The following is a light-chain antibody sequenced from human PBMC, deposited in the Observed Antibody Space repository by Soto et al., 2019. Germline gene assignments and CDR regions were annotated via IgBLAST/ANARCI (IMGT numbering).Light chain of an antibody. V-gene: IGKV3-15*01. CDR1: QTVSSN. J-gene: IGKJ2*01. Sequence: EIVMTQSPATLSVSPGERATLSCRASQTVSSNLAWYQQKPGQAPRLLIYGASTRATGIPARFSGSGSGTVFTLTISSLQSEDFAVYYCQQYSNWPPYTFGQGTKLEIK. CDR3: QQYSNWPPYT. CDR2: GAS.